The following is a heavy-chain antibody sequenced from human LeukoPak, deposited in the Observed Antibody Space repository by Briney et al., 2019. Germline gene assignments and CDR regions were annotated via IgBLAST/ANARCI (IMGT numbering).Heavy chain of an antibody. Sequence: GGSLRLSCAASGFTYDYSAMTWVRQAPEKGLEWVSTINTGDITFYANSVKGRFTISRDNSKNALFLQMNSLRAEDTAVYYCVKGGFTYYDDWGQGTLVTVSS. CDR2: INTGDIT. D-gene: IGHD3-22*01. J-gene: IGHJ4*02. CDR3: VKGGFTYYDD. CDR1: GFTYDYSA. V-gene: IGHV3-23*01.